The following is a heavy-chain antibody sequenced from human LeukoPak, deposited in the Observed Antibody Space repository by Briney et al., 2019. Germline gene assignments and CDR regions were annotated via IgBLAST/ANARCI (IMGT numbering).Heavy chain of an antibody. CDR3: AKDKTPLRYYDILTGYGDY. D-gene: IGHD3-9*01. CDR1: GFTSITYA. J-gene: IGHJ4*02. Sequence: GSLRLSCAASGFTSITYAMSWVRQAPGKGLQWVSVIRDSGGSTYYADSVKGRFTISRDNSKNTLYLQMNSLRAEDTAVYYCAKDKTPLRYYDILTGYGDYWGQGTLVTVSS. V-gene: IGHV3-23*01. CDR2: IRDSGGST.